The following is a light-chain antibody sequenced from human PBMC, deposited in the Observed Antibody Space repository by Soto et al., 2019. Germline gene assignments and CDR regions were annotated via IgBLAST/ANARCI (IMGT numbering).Light chain of an antibody. CDR1: QGVRND. J-gene: IGKJ4*01. Sequence: DIQMTQSPSSLSASVGDRVTISCRASQGVRNDLAWYQQKPGKAPKRLIYAASGLQSGVPSRFSGSGSGTEFTLTISSLQPEDFATYYCLQYNNYPLTVGGGTKVEIK. V-gene: IGKV1-17*01. CDR3: LQYNNYPLT. CDR2: AAS.